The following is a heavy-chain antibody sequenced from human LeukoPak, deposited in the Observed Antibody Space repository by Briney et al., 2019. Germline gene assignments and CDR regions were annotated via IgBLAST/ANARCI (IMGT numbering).Heavy chain of an antibody. CDR2: ISSSGST. V-gene: IGHV4-59*01. D-gene: IGHD3-10*01. CDR1: GGSISSYY. J-gene: IGHJ3*02. CDR3: ARVRYGSGPLTGTFDI. Sequence: SETLSLTCTVSGGSISSYYWSWIRQPPGKGLEWLGYISSSGSTYYNPSLRSRVTISVDTSKNQFSLKLSSVTAADTARYFCARVRYGSGPLTGTFDIWGQGTMVTVSS.